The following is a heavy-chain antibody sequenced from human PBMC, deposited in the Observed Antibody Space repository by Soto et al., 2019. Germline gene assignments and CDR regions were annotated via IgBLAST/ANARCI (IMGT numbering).Heavy chain of an antibody. Sequence: QVQLQESGPGLVKPSEALSITCTVSGGSVTSSEFYWSWIRQYPGKGLEWIGYINYSGSSYYSPSLKSRVTISVDTSKHQFALRLNSVTAADTALYYWARHPRGAAQSYYYGMDVWGQGTTVTVSS. CDR3: ARHPRGAAQSYYYGMDV. V-gene: IGHV4-31*03. D-gene: IGHD3-10*01. CDR2: INYSGSS. CDR1: GGSVTSSEFY. J-gene: IGHJ6*02.